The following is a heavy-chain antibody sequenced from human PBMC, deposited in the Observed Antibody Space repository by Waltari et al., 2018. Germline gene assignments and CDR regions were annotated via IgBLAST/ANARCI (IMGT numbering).Heavy chain of an antibody. D-gene: IGHD6-19*01. CDR1: GYTFPSYD. CDR2: MNPNSVNT. V-gene: IGHV1-8*01. Sequence: QVQLVQSGAEVKKPGASVKVSCKASGYTFPSYDINWVRQATGQGLEWMGWMNPNSVNTGYAQRFQCRVTMTRNTSLSTAYMELSSLRSEDTAVYYCARIAVAGTGYWGQGTLVTVSS. CDR3: ARIAVAGTGY. J-gene: IGHJ4*02.